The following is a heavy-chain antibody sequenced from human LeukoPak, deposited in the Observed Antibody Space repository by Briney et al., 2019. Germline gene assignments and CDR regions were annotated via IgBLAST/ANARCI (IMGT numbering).Heavy chain of an antibody. CDR2: IWYDGSNK. CDR1: GFTFSSYG. CDR3: AKGTRIAVATFDY. V-gene: IGHV3-33*06. Sequence: PGRSLRLSCAASGFTFSSYGMHWVRQAPGKGLEWVAVIWYDGSNKYYADSVKGRFTISRDNSKNTLYLQMSSLRAEDTAVYYCAKGTRIAVATFDYWGQGTLVTVSS. J-gene: IGHJ4*02. D-gene: IGHD6-19*01.